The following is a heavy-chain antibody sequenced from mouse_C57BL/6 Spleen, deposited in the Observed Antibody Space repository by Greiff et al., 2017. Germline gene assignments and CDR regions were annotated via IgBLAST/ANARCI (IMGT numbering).Heavy chain of an antibody. Sequence: VQLQQSGTVLARPGASVKMSCKTSGYTFTSYWMHWVKQRPGQGLEWIGAIYPGNSDTSYNQKFKGKAKLTAVTSASTAYMELSSLTNEDSAVYYCTIGGFGNYVVYFDYWGQGTTRTVSS. V-gene: IGHV1-5*01. CDR3: TIGGFGNYVVYFDY. CDR2: IYPGNSDT. J-gene: IGHJ2*01. CDR1: GYTFTSYW. D-gene: IGHD2-1*01.